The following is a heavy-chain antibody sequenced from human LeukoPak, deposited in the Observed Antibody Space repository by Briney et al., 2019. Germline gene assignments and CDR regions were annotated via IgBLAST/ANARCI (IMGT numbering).Heavy chain of an antibody. J-gene: IGHJ6*02. Sequence: GGSLRLSCAASGLTFSSYWMSWVRQAPGKGLEWVANIKQDGSEKYYVDSVKGRFTISRDNAKNSLYLQMNSLRAEDTAVYYCARDKGYYDSSSSYYYGMDVWGQGTTVTVSS. D-gene: IGHD3-22*01. CDR1: GLTFSSYW. CDR2: IKQDGSEK. CDR3: ARDKGYYDSSSSYYYGMDV. V-gene: IGHV3-7*01.